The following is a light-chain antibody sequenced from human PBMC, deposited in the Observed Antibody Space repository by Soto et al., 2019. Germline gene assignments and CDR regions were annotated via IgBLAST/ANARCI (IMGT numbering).Light chain of an antibody. J-gene: IGKJ4*01. Sequence: EIVLTQSPATLSLSPGERATLSCRASQSVSSYLAWYQQKPGQAPRLLIYDASNMATGIPARFSGSGSGTALTLTISSREPEDFSVYYCQQRSNWHLTFGGGTKVEIK. V-gene: IGKV3-11*01. CDR3: QQRSNWHLT. CDR1: QSVSSY. CDR2: DAS.